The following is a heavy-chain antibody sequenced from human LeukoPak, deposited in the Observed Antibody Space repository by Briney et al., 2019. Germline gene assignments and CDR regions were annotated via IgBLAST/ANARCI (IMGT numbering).Heavy chain of an antibody. D-gene: IGHD3-10*02. V-gene: IGHV3-21*01. Sequence: GGSLRLSCAASGFTFSSNSMNWVRQAPGKGLEWVSSISSSSSYIYYADSVKGRFTISRDNAKNSLYLQMNSLRAEDTAVYYCAGLGITMIGGVWGKGTTVTISS. CDR2: ISSSSSYI. CDR1: GFTFSSNS. CDR3: AGLGITMIGGV. J-gene: IGHJ6*04.